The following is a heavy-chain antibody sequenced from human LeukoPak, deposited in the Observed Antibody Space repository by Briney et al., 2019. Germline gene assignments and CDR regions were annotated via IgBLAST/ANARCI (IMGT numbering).Heavy chain of an antibody. CDR3: ARVHLDYGSGGLSNWFDP. J-gene: IGHJ5*02. CDR1: GGSISSYY. D-gene: IGHD3-10*01. V-gene: IGHV4-59*01. Sequence: SETLSLTCTVSGGSISSYYWSWIRQPPGKGLERIGYIYYSGSTNYNPSLKSRVTISVDTSKNQFSLKLSSVTAADTAVYYCARVHLDYGSGGLSNWFDPWGQGTLVTVSS. CDR2: IYYSGST.